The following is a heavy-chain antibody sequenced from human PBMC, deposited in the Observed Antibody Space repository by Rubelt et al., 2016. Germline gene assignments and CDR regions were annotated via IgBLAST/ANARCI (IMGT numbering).Heavy chain of an antibody. CDR3: ARDGVGATGTFDS. J-gene: IGHJ4*02. V-gene: IGHV3-23*01. CDR2: ISGSGGST. CDR1: GFTFSGYA. Sequence: GGGLVQPGGSLRLSCAASGFTFSGYAMSWVRQAPGKGLEWVSAISGSGGSTYYADSVKGRFTISRDNPKNTLYLQMNSLRAEDTAVYYCARDGVGATGTFDSWGQGTLVTVSS. D-gene: IGHD1-26*01.